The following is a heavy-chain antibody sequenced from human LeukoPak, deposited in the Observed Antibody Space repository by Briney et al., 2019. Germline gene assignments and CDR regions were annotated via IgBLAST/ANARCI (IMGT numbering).Heavy chain of an antibody. CDR2: IKSSVSGI. V-gene: IGHV3-48*03. D-gene: IGHD5-24*01. J-gene: IGHJ4*02. CDR1: GFTFGYYE. Sequence: GGSLRLSCATSGFTFGYYEMNWVRQAPGKGLEWVSYIKSSVSGIYYADSVKGRFTISRDNAKNSLYLQMSSLRAEDTAVYYCARDRDSDGFDYWGQGTLVTVSS. CDR3: ARDRDSDGFDY.